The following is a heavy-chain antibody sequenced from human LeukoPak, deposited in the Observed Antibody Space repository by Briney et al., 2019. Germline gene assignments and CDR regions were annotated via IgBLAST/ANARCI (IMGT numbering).Heavy chain of an antibody. V-gene: IGHV5-51*01. CDR2: IYPGDSDT. D-gene: IGHD3-22*01. CDR1: GYRFPSYW. Sequence: GESLKISCKGSGYRFPSYWIGWVRQMPGKGREWMGIIYPGDSDTRYSPSFQGQVTISADKSISTAYLQWNSLKASDTAMYYCARQPNYYDTRGYLSHAFDIWGQGTMVTVSS. J-gene: IGHJ3*02. CDR3: ARQPNYYDTRGYLSHAFDI.